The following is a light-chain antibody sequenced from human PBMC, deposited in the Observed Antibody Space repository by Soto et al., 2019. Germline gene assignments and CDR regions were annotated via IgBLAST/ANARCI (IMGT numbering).Light chain of an antibody. CDR1: QSVCSNY. J-gene: IGKJ2*01. CDR2: GAS. CDR3: QQYGSSPTYT. V-gene: IGKV3-20*01. Sequence: IVLTQSPGTLSLSPGERATLSCRASQSVCSNYLAWFQQKPGRAPRLLIYGASSRATGIPDRFSGSGSGTDFTLTISRLEPEDFAVYYCQQYGSSPTYTFGRRTKREI.